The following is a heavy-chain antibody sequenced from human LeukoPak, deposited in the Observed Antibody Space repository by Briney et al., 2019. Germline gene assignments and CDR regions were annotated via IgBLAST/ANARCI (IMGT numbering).Heavy chain of an antibody. CDR3: AGEGPVGAIDY. CDR2: IIPIFGTA. Sequence: GASVKVSCKASGGTFSSYAISWVRQAPGQGLEWMGGIIPIFGTANYAQKFQGRVTITADESTSTAYMDLSSLRSEDTAVYYCAGEGPVGAIDYWGQGTLVTVSS. J-gene: IGHJ4*02. V-gene: IGHV1-69*13. D-gene: IGHD1-26*01. CDR1: GGTFSSYA.